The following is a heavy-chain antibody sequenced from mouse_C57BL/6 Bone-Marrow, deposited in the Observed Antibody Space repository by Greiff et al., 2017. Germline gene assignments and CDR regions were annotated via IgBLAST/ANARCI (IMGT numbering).Heavy chain of an antibody. CDR1: GYSITSGYY. CDR2: ISYDGSN. Sequence: EVHLVESGPGLVKPSPSLSLTCSVTGYSITSGYYWNWIRQFPGNKLEWMGYISYDGSNNYNPSLKNRISITRDTSKNQFFLKLNSVTTEDTATYYCAREVVSWFAYGGQGTRVTVSA. CDR3: AREVVSWFAY. V-gene: IGHV3-6*01. J-gene: IGHJ3*01.